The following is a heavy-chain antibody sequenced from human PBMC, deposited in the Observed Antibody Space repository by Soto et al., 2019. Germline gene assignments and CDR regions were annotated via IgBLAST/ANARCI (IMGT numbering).Heavy chain of an antibody. CDR1: GGSISSGDYY. Sequence: SETLSLTCTVSGGSISSGDYYWSWIRQPPGKGLGWIGYIYYSGSTYYNPSLKSRVTISVDTSKNQFSLKLSSVTAADTAVYYCARADRITMVRGVIIKWFDPWGQGTLVTVSS. V-gene: IGHV4-30-4*01. J-gene: IGHJ5*02. CDR2: IYYSGST. CDR3: ARADRITMVRGVIIKWFDP. D-gene: IGHD3-10*01.